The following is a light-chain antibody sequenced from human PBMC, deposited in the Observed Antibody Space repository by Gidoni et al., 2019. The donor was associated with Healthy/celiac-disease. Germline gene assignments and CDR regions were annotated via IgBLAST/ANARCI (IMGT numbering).Light chain of an antibody. J-gene: IGLJ2*01. CDR2: SNN. V-gene: IGLV1-47*02. CDR1: SSNIGSNY. Sequence: QSVLTQPPPASGTPGQRVTISCSGSSSNIGSNYVYWYQQLPGTAPKLLIYSNNQRPSGVPDRFSGSKSGTSASLAISGLRSEDEADYYCAAWDDSLSGYVVFGGGTKLTVL. CDR3: AAWDDSLSGYVV.